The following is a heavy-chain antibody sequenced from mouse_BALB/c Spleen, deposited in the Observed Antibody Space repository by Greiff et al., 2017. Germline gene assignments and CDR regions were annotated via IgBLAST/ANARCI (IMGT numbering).Heavy chain of an antibody. J-gene: IGHJ4*01. D-gene: IGHD1-1*01. CDR2: IWSGGST. CDR3: ARNNYGSKGAMDY. Sequence: VKLMESGPGLVQPSQSLSITCTVSGFSLTSYGVHWVRQSPGKGLEWLGVIWSGGSTDYNAAFISRLSISKDNSKSQVFFKMNSLQANDTAIYYCARNNYGSKGAMDYWGQGTSVTVSS. V-gene: IGHV2-2*02. CDR1: GFSLTSYG.